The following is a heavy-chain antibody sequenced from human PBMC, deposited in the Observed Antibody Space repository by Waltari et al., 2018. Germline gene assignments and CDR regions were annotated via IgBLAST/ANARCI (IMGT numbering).Heavy chain of an antibody. V-gene: IGHV4-39*01. CDR3: ARQAYYDYVWGSYRWGFDY. J-gene: IGHJ4*02. CDR1: GGSISSSSYY. CDR2: IYYSGST. Sequence: QLQLQESGPGLVKPSETLSLPCTVPGGSISSSSYYWGWIRQPPGKGLEWIGSIYYSGSTYYNPSLKSRVTISVDTSKNQFSLKLSSVTAADTAVYYCARQAYYDYVWGSYRWGFDYWGQGTLVTVSS. D-gene: IGHD3-16*02.